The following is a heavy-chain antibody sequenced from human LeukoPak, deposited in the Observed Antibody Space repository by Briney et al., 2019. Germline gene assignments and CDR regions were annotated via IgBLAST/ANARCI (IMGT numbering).Heavy chain of an antibody. Sequence: GGSLRLSCAASGFTFSSYAMSWVRQAPGKGLEWVSAISGSGGSTYYADSVKGRFTISRDNSKNTLYLQMNSLRAEDTAVYYCAKDAYSSSSVGWQDAFDIWGQGTMVTVSS. CDR2: ISGSGGST. J-gene: IGHJ3*02. D-gene: IGHD6-13*01. V-gene: IGHV3-23*01. CDR3: AKDAYSSSSVGWQDAFDI. CDR1: GFTFSSYA.